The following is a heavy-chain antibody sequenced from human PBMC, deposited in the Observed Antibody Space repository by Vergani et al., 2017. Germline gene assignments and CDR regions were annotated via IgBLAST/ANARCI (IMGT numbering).Heavy chain of an antibody. CDR2: IYWSGST. V-gene: IGHV4-30-4*08. J-gene: IGHJ6*02. D-gene: IGHD3-10*01. CDR1: GGSISSGDFY. Sequence: QVQLQESGPGLVKPSQTLSLTCTVSGGSISSGDFYWTWIRQPPGKGLEWIGYIYWSGSTYYNPSLKSRITISVDTSKNQFSLKLSSVTAADTAVYYCARDPMVRGVPSDGMDVWGQGTTVTVSS. CDR3: ARDPMVRGVPSDGMDV.